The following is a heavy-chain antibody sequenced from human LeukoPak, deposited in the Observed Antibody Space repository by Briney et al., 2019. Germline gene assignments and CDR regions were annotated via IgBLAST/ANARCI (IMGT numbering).Heavy chain of an antibody. Sequence: GGSLRLSCAASGFTFSSYSMNWVRQAPGKGLEWVSSISSSSSYIYYADSVKGRFTISRDNAKNSLYQQMNSLRAEDTAVYYCARDGYYDSSGYGTGAEYFQHWGQGTLVTVSS. D-gene: IGHD3-22*01. CDR3: ARDGYYDSSGYGTGAEYFQH. V-gene: IGHV3-21*01. J-gene: IGHJ1*01. CDR1: GFTFSSYS. CDR2: ISSSSSYI.